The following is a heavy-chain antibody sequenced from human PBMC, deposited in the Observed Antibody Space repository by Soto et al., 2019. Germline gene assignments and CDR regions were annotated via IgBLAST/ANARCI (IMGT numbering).Heavy chain of an antibody. Sequence: ASVKVSCKAPGYRFTDYHIHWVRQAPGQGLEWMGWINPNSGGTNYAQKFQGWVTMTRDTSISTAYMELSRLRSDDTAVYYCARSLAVAGTFDYWGQGTLVTVSS. CDR2: INPNSGGT. V-gene: IGHV1-2*04. CDR3: ARSLAVAGTFDY. D-gene: IGHD6-19*01. CDR1: GYRFTDYH. J-gene: IGHJ4*02.